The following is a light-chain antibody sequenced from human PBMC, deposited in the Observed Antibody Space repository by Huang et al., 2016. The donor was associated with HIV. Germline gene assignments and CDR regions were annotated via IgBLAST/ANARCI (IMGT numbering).Light chain of an antibody. J-gene: IGKJ4*01. CDR2: LTS. CDR3: MQGRRSPRLT. CDR1: QSLLHNNGYIY. V-gene: IGKV2-28*01. Sequence: DILMTQSPLSLSVTPGEPASISCNYSQSLLHNNGYIYLDWYLQKPGQSPQLLIYLTSKRASGVPDRFRAGGSDKDFTLTISRVETEDVGTYYCMQGRRSPRLTFGGGTKVEIK.